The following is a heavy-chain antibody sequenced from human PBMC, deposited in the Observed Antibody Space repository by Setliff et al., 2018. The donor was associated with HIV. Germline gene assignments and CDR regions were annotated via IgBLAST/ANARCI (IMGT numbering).Heavy chain of an antibody. J-gene: IGHJ4*02. V-gene: IGHV1-69*10. D-gene: IGHD2-2*01. Sequence: SVKVSCKASGDTFSSYAISWVRQAPGQGLEWMGGIIPILGMGNHAQKFQGRVTITADKSANTAYMELTSLRPEDTAIYYCAKGIVVVPAAEYYFDYWGQGTLVTVSS. CDR3: AKGIVVVPAAEYYFDY. CDR1: GDTFSSYA. CDR2: IIPILGMG.